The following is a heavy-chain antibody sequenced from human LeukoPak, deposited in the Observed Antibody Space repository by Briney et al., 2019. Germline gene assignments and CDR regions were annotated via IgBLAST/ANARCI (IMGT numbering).Heavy chain of an antibody. CDR1: GFTFTDYY. CDR2: INPNSGDT. D-gene: IGHD6-19*01. CDR3: ARGGWLRRPHPHAFDI. Sequence: ASVKVSCKTSGFTFTDYYMHWVRQAPGQGLEWMGWINPNSGDTKYAQKFQGRVTMTRDTSISTAYMELSRLRSDDTAVYYCARGGWLRRPHPHAFDIWGQGTMVTVSS. J-gene: IGHJ3*02. V-gene: IGHV1-2*02.